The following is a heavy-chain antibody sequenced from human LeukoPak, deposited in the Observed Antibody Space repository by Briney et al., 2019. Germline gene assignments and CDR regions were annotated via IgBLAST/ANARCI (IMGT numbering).Heavy chain of an antibody. CDR2: IYYSGST. V-gene: IGHV4-39*01. J-gene: IGHJ6*02. CDR3: ARLNYYYGMDV. CDR1: GFTFSSY. Sequence: GSLRLSCAASGFTFSSYMNWVRQPPGKGLEWIGSIYYSGSTYYNPSLKSRVTVSVDTSKNQFSLKLSSVTAADTAVYYCARLNYYYGMDVWGQGTTVTVSS.